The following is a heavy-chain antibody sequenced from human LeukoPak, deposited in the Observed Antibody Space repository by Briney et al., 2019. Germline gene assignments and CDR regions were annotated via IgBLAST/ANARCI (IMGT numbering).Heavy chain of an antibody. CDR3: ARARAVAGPFDY. Sequence: GGSLRLSCAASGFTFSSYAMHWVRQAPGKGLEWVAVISYDGSNKYYADTVKGRFTISRDNSKNTLYLQMNSLRAEDTAVYYCARARAVAGPFDYWGQGTLVTASS. CDR1: GFTFSSYA. V-gene: IGHV3-30*04. CDR2: ISYDGSNK. D-gene: IGHD6-19*01. J-gene: IGHJ4*02.